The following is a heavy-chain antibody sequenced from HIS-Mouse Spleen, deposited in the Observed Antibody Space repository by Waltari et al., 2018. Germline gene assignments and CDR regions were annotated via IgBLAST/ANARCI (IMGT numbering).Heavy chain of an antibody. Sequence: QVQLVQSGAEVKKPGASVKVSCKASGYTFTGYYMHWVRQAPGQGLEWMGWINPNSGGTNDAQKCQGRVTMTRDTSISTAYMELSRLRSDDTAVYYCARERSNYYVDYWGQGTLVTVSS. CDR3: ARERSNYYVDY. J-gene: IGHJ4*02. D-gene: IGHD4-4*01. CDR1: GYTFTGYY. V-gene: IGHV1-2*02. CDR2: INPNSGGT.